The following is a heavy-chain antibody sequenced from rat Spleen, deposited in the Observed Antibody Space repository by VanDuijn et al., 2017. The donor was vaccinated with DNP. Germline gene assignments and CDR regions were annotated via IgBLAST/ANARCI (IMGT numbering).Heavy chain of an antibody. V-gene: IGHV5-25*01. J-gene: IGHJ2*01. CDR2: IGSPAYAP. CDR3: AKPDY. CDR1: GFTFSAYY. Sequence: EAQLLESGGGLVQPGRSLKLSCAASGFTFSAYYMAWVRQAPAKGLEWVAYIGSPAYAPYYTDSVKGRFTISRDNAKSTLFLQMDSLTSEDTATYYCAKPDYWGQGVMVTVSS.